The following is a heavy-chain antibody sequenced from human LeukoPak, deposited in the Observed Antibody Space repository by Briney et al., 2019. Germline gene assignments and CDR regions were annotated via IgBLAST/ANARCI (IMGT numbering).Heavy chain of an antibody. V-gene: IGHV4-4*02. CDR2: ISLTGRT. J-gene: IGHJ4*02. Sequence: SLRLSCAASGFTFSSYAMHWVRQAPGKGLEWVGEISLTGRTNYNPSLNGRVTMSLDESSNQLSLNLTSVTAADTAIYYCSRESGAFCPFGYWGQGTLVIVPS. D-gene: IGHD1-26*01. CDR1: GFTFSSYA. CDR3: SRESGAFCPFGY.